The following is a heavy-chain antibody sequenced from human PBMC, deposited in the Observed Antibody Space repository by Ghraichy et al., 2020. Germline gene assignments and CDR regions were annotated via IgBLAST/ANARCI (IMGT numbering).Heavy chain of an antibody. CDR2: IYHTGNT. D-gene: IGHD6-6*01. Sequence: SETLSLTCTVSGGSISDYYWTWIRQPPGKGLEWIGYIYHTGNTNSDPSLRSRVTISLDTSKNQFSLTLSSVTAADTAIYYCVRRVASRPIYAFDIWGQGTVVTVSS. V-gene: IGHV4-59*01. CDR1: GGSISDYY. CDR3: VRRVASRPIYAFDI. J-gene: IGHJ3*02.